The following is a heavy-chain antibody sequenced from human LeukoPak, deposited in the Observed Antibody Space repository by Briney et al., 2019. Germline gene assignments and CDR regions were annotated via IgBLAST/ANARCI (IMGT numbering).Heavy chain of an antibody. J-gene: IGHJ4*02. CDR2: IIPIFGTA. CDR3: ARDRVLLGYY. V-gene: IGHV1-69*05. D-gene: IGHD3-10*01. Sequence: EASVKVSCKASGGTFSSYAFSWVRQAPGQGLEWMGRIIPIFGTANYAQKFQGRVTITTDESTSTAYMELSSLRSEDTAVYYCARDRVLLGYYWGQGTLVTVSS. CDR1: GGTFSSYA.